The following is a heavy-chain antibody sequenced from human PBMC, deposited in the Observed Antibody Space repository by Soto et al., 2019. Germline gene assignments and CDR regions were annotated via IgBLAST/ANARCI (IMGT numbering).Heavy chain of an antibody. CDR2: IKQDGSEK. V-gene: IGHV3-7*01. D-gene: IGHD3-22*01. CDR1: GFTFSSYW. Sequence: GGSLRLSCAASGFTFSSYWMSWVRQAPGKGLEWVANIKQDGSEKYYVDSVKGRFTISRDNAKNSLYLQMNSLRDEDTAVYYCASIPGTETYYYDSSGYRQTDYWGQGTLVTVSS. J-gene: IGHJ4*02. CDR3: ASIPGTETYYYDSSGYRQTDY.